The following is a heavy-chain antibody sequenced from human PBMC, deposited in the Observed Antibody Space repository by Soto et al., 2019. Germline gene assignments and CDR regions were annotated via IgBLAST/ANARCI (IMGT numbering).Heavy chain of an antibody. J-gene: IGHJ4*02. CDR3: VRFASSGWYTGGY. D-gene: IGHD6-19*01. V-gene: IGHV1-18*01. CDR2: ISPYSGNT. CDR1: GYIFTNYD. Sequence: QVQLVQSGGEVKKPGASVKVSCKASGYIFTNYDIGWVRQAPGQGLEWMGWISPYSGNTKYTQKVQGRVTMTTDTPTSTAYMELRSLRSDDTAVYYCVRFASSGWYTGGYGGQGTLVTVSS.